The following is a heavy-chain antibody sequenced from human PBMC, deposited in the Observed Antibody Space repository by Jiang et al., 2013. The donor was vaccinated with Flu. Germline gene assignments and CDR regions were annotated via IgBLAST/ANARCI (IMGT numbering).Heavy chain of an antibody. Sequence: LLKPSETLSLTCAVYGGSFSGYYWSWIRQPPGKGLEWIGEINHSGSTNYNPSLKSRVTISVDTSKNQFSLKLSSVTAADTAVYYCARAYRGIAAAGTLLTIYYYYGMDVWGQGTTVTVSS. J-gene: IGHJ6*02. CDR3: ARAYRGIAAAGTLLTIYYYYGMDV. V-gene: IGHV4-34*01. CDR2: INHSGST. CDR1: GGSFSGYY. D-gene: IGHD6-13*01.